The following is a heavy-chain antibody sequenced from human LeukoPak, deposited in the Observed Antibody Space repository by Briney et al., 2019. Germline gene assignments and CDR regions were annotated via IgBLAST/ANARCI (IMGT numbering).Heavy chain of an antibody. Sequence: PGGSLRLSCVASGFTFSKAWMSWVRQAPGKGLKWVGRIKSKTDGGTTDYAAPVKGGFTISRDDSKNTLYLQINSLKTEDTAAYYCTTGFYFIDVWGKGTTVTVSS. CDR2: IKSKTDGGTT. CDR3: TTGFYFIDV. V-gene: IGHV3-15*01. J-gene: IGHJ6*03. CDR1: GFTFSKAW.